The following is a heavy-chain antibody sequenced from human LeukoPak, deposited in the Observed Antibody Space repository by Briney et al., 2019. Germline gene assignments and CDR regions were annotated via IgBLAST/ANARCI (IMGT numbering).Heavy chain of an antibody. D-gene: IGHD2-2*01. J-gene: IGHJ2*01. CDR3: AREGPPARVVVVPAAIHWRYWYFDL. CDR2: IYTSGST. V-gene: IGHV4-4*07. Sequence: SETLSLTCTVSGGSISSYYWSWIRQPAGKGLEWIERIYTSGSTNYNPSLKSRVTMSVDTSKNQFSLKLSSVTAADTAVYYCAREGPPARVVVVPAAIHWRYWYFDLWGRGTLVTVSS. CDR1: GGSISSYY.